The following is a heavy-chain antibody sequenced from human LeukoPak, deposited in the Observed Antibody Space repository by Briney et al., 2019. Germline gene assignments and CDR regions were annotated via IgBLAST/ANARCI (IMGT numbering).Heavy chain of an antibody. D-gene: IGHD3-3*01. V-gene: IGHV4-61*02. Sequence: PSETLSLTCTVSGDSMTSGSHYWSWIRQPAGKGLEWVGRIYTSGSTDYNPSLKSRITISVDTSKNQFSLNLSSVTAADTAIYYCARNFWRSFDYWGQGTLVTVSS. CDR2: IYTSGST. CDR1: GDSMTSGSHY. CDR3: ARNFWRSFDY. J-gene: IGHJ4*02.